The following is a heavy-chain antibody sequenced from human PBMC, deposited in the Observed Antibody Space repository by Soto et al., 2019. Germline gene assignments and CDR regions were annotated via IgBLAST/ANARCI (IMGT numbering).Heavy chain of an antibody. V-gene: IGHV1-2*02. J-gene: IGHJ4*02. CDR2: INTNSGGT. CDR3: ASEIKTTVTTHAY. Sequence: QVQLVQSGAEVKKPGASVKVSCKDSGYTFTGYYMHWVRQAPGQGLEWMGWINTNSGGTNYAQKFQGRVTMTMDTSISIAYMELSRLRSDDTAVYYRASEIKTTVTTHAYWGQGTLVTFSS. D-gene: IGHD4-17*01. CDR1: GYTFTGYY.